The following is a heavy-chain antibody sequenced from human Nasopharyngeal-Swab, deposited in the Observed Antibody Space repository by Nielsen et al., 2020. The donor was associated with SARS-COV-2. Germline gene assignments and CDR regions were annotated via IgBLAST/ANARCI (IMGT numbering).Heavy chain of an antibody. CDR1: GFTFSGSA. J-gene: IGHJ4*02. D-gene: IGHD5-18*01. V-gene: IGHV3-73*01. CDR3: THGDTAMVTGASY. Sequence: GESLKISCAASGFTFSGSAMHWVRQASGKGLEWVDRIRSKANSYATAYAASVKGRFTISRDDSKNTAYLQMNSLKTEDTAVYYCTHGDTAMVTGASYWGQGTLVTVSS. CDR2: IRSKANSYAT.